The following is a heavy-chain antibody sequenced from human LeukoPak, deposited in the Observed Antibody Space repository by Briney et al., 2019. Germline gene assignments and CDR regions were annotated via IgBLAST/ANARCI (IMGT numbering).Heavy chain of an antibody. CDR1: GGSISRSNW. CDR3: ATYYDILSGYTFDY. J-gene: IGHJ4*02. D-gene: IGHD3-9*01. Sequence: SETLSLTCTVSGGSISRSNWWSWVRQPPGKGLEWIGEIHDTGSTNYNPPLKSRVTMSLDKSKNQFSLNLNSVTAADTAVYYCATYYDILSGYTFDYWGQGTLVTVSS. V-gene: IGHV4-4*02. CDR2: IHDTGST.